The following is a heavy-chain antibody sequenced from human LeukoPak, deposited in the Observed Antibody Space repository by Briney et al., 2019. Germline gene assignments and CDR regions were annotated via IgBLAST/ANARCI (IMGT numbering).Heavy chain of an antibody. CDR3: ARDVYDSSGYYLGIDP. D-gene: IGHD3-22*01. CDR2: IYYSGST. CDR1: GGSISSSSYY. J-gene: IGHJ5*02. Sequence: PSETLSLTCTVSGGSISSSSYYWGWIRQPPGKGLEWIGSIYYSGSTYYNPSLKSRVTISVDTSKNQFSLKLSSVTAADTAVYYCARDVYDSSGYYLGIDPWGQGTLVTVSS. V-gene: IGHV4-39*07.